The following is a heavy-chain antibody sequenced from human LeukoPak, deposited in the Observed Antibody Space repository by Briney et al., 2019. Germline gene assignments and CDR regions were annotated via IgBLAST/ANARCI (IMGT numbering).Heavy chain of an antibody. J-gene: IGHJ6*03. Sequence: SETLSLTCAVYGGSFSGYYWTWIRQSPGKGLEWLGEINHSGSTNYNPSLTSRVTISVDTSKNQFSLKLSSVTAADTAVYYCARQISSSWVYYYYYMDVWGRGTTVTISS. CDR1: GGSFSGYY. D-gene: IGHD6-13*01. CDR3: ARQISSSWVYYYYYMDV. V-gene: IGHV4-34*01. CDR2: INHSGST.